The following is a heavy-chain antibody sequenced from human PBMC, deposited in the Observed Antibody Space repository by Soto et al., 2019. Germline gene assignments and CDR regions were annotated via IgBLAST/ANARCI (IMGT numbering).Heavy chain of an antibody. CDR1: GTSISSTYW. D-gene: IGHD2-21*01. CDR2: IYHNGIT. CDR3: ATVPPRIVVVLAEFPT. J-gene: IGHJ4*02. V-gene: IGHV4-4*02. Sequence: QVQLKQSGPGLVRPSGTLSLTCRVSGTSISSTYWWTWVRQSPGKGLEWIGEIYHNGITKYNPSPKCRVSLAVDKSNNQFSLKLPSLTAADTAVYYCATVPPRIVVVLAEFPTWGQGTLVTVSS.